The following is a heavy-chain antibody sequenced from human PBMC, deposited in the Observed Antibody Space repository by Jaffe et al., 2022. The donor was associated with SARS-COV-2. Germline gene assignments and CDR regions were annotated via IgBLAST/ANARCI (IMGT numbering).Heavy chain of an antibody. Sequence: QVQLVQSGSELKKPGASVKVSCKSSGYTFTGYAINWVRQAPGQGLEWIGWINTDTGNPTYAQGFTGRFVFSLDTSVTTTYLQIRSLKSEDTAVYYCGRDFSWGFDYWGQGTLVTVSS. CDR3: GRDFSWGFDY. V-gene: IGHV7-4-1*01. CDR1: GYTFTGYA. CDR2: INTDTGNP. J-gene: IGHJ4*02. D-gene: IGHD7-27*01.